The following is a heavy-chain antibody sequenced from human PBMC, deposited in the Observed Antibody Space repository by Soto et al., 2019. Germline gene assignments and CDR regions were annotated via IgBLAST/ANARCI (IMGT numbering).Heavy chain of an antibody. J-gene: IGHJ6*02. CDR3: ARDRGWLQRAFYYYYYGMDV. CDR2: IYHSGST. Sequence: SETLSLTCAVSGGSISSSNWWSWVRQPPGKGLEWIGEIYHSGSTNYNPSLKSRVTISVDKSKNQFSLKLSSVTAADTAVYYCARDRGWLQRAFYYYYYGMDVWAKGPRSPSP. V-gene: IGHV4-4*02. D-gene: IGHD5-18*01. CDR1: GGSISSSNW.